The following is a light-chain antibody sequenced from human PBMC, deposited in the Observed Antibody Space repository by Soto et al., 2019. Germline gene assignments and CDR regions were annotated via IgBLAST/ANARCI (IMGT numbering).Light chain of an antibody. J-gene: IGLJ1*01. CDR1: SSNIGTGYH. CDR2: RNS. Sequence: QSVLTQPPSVSGAPGQRGTISCTGSSSNIGTGYHVHWYQQLPGTAPKLLIYRNSNRPSGVPDRFSASRSDTSASLAITGLQAEDEADYYCQSYDSSLSFYVFGTGTKVTVL. CDR3: QSYDSSLSFYV. V-gene: IGLV1-40*01.